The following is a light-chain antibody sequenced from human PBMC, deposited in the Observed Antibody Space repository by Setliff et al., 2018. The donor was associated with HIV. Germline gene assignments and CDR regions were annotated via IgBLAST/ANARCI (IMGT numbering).Light chain of an antibody. CDR1: QSISSN. J-gene: IGKJ1*01. CDR2: AAS. CDR3: QQSYATPPT. Sequence: DIQMTQSPSSLSASVGDRVTITCRASQSISSNLNWYQQKPGKAPQLLIYAASSLQTGVPSRFSGSGSGTDFTLTISSLQPEDFVIYYCQQSYATPPTFGRGTKVDIK. V-gene: IGKV1-39*01.